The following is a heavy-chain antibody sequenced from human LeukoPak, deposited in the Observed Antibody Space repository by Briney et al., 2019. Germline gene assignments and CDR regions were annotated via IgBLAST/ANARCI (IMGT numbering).Heavy chain of an antibody. J-gene: IGHJ5*02. Sequence: ASVKVSCKASGYTFTSYGISWVRQAPGQGLEWMGWISAYNGNTNYAQKLQGRVTMTTDTSTSTAYMELSSLRSEDTAVYYCALRPVHYYGSGSYWGFDPWGQGTLVTVSS. V-gene: IGHV1-18*04. CDR2: ISAYNGNT. CDR3: ALRPVHYYGSGSYWGFDP. D-gene: IGHD3-10*01. CDR1: GYTFTSYG.